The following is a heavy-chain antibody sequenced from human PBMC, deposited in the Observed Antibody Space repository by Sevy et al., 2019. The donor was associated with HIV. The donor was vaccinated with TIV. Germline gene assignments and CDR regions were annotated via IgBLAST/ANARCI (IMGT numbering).Heavy chain of an antibody. J-gene: IGHJ4*02. V-gene: IGHV3-49*04. Sequence: GGSLRLSCTASGFTFTDYAMNWVRQSPGKGLEWVAFFKRKADGGTLDHAASVKGRFTISRDDSKNIAYLQMNDLKTXXXXXXXXXXXXXXQSVFDYWGQGALVTVSS. CDR1: GFTFTDYA. CDR2: FKRKADGGTL. CDR3: XXXXXXQSVFDY.